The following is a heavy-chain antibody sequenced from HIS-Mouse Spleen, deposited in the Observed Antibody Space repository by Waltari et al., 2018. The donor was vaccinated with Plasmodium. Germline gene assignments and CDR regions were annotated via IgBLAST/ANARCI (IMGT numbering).Heavy chain of an antibody. CDR1: GFPFSSNW. CDR3: ASSWYWYFDL. CDR2: IKQDGSEK. D-gene: IGHD6-13*01. V-gene: IGHV3-7*01. Sequence: EVQLVESGGVLVQPGGSLGPSWAASGFPFSSNWMCWVRQAPGKGLGWGANIKQDGSEKYYVDSVKGRFTISRDNAKNSLYLQMNSLRAEDTAVYYCASSWYWYFDLWGRGTLVTVSS. J-gene: IGHJ2*01.